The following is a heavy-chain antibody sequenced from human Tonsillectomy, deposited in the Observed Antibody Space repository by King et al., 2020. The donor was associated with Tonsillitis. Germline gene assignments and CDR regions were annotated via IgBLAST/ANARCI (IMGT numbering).Heavy chain of an antibody. D-gene: IGHD3-16*01. CDR3: AKDSSEADLWGA. J-gene: IGHJ5*02. CDR2: ISGGGGGT. V-gene: IGHV3-23*04. CDR1: GFTFSSYA. Sequence: VQLVESGGGLVQPGGSLRLSCTASGFTFSSYAMSWVRQAPGKGLEWVSGISGGGGGTYYADSVKGRFTISRDNSKNTLCLQMNSLRVEDRAVYYCAKDSSEADLWGAWGQGTLVTVSS.